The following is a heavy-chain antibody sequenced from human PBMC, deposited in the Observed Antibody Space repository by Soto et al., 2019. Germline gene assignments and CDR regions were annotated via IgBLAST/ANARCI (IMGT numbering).Heavy chain of an antibody. J-gene: IGHJ5*02. Sequence: GASVKVSCKASGGTFSSYAISWVRQAPGQGLEWMGGIIPIFGTANYARKFQGRVTITADESTSTAYMELSSLRSEDTAVYYCARDRYCSSTSCYAPNWFDPWGQGTLVTVSS. CDR1: GGTFSSYA. V-gene: IGHV1-69*13. D-gene: IGHD2-2*01. CDR2: IIPIFGTA. CDR3: ARDRYCSSTSCYAPNWFDP.